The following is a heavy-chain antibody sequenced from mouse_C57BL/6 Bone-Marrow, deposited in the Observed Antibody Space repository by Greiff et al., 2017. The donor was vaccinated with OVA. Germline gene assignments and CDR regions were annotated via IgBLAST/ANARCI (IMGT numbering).Heavy chain of an antibody. CDR1: GFTFSSYA. CDR2: ISDGGSYT. Sequence: EVQLVESGGGLVKPGGSLKLSCAASGFTFSSYAMSWVRQTPEKRLEWVATISDGGSYTYYPDNVKGRFTISRDNAKNNLYLQMSHLKSEDTAMYYCARAGAGYFDVWGTGTTVTVSS. CDR3: ARAGAGYFDV. V-gene: IGHV5-4*01. J-gene: IGHJ1*03.